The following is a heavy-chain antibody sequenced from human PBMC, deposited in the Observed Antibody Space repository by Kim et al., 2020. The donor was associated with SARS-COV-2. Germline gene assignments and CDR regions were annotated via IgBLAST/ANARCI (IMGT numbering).Heavy chain of an antibody. CDR2: ISWDGGST. CDR3: AKDIVYSKYEPYYYYGMDV. CDR1: GFTFDDYT. V-gene: IGHV3-43*01. J-gene: IGHJ6*02. Sequence: GGSLRLSCAASGFTFDDYTMHWVRQAPGKGLEWVSLISWDGGSTYYADSVKGRFTISRDNSKNSLYLQMNSLRTEDTALYYCAKDIVYSKYEPYYYYGMDVWGQGTTVTVSS. D-gene: IGHD4-4*01.